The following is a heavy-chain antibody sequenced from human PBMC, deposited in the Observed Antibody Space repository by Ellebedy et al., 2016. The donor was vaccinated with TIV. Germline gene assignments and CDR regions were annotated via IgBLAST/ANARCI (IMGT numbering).Heavy chain of an antibody. J-gene: IGHJ3*02. V-gene: IGHV4-4*02. CDR2: IYHSGST. CDR3: ARGNWGLGRAFDI. D-gene: IGHD7-27*01. CDR1: GGSISSSNW. Sequence: MPSETLSLTCAGSGGSISSSNWWSWVRQPPGKGLEWIGEIYHSGSTNYNPSLKSRVTISVDKSKNQFSLKLSSVTAADTAVYYCARGNWGLGRAFDIWGQGTMVTVSS.